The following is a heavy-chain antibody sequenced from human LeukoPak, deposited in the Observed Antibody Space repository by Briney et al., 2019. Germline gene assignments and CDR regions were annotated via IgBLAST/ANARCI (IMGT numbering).Heavy chain of an antibody. CDR1: GGSISSGGYY. V-gene: IGHV4-31*03. Sequence: SETLSLTRTVSGGSISSGGYYWSWIRQHPGKGLEWIGYIYYSGSTYYNPSLKSRVTISVDTSKNQFSLKLSSVTAADTAVYYCARGYYDSSGSYDYWGQGTLVTVSS. CDR3: ARGYYDSSGSYDY. D-gene: IGHD3-22*01. CDR2: IYYSGST. J-gene: IGHJ4*02.